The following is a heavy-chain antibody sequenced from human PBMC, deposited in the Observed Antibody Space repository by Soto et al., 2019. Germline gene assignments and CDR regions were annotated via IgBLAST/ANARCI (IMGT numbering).Heavy chain of an antibody. CDR1: GVTFSRYA. CDR2: IIPMFGTT. V-gene: IGHV1-69*01. CDR3: ARASFQGSSWYFWFDT. D-gene: IGHD6-13*01. Sequence: QVQLVQSGAEVRKPGSSVNVACKASGVTFSRYAINWVRQAPGQGLECLGGIIPMFGTTNYAQKFKGRVTITADESTSTVYMELNNLSSEDAAVYYCARASFQGSSWYFWFDTWGQGTLVTVS. J-gene: IGHJ5*01.